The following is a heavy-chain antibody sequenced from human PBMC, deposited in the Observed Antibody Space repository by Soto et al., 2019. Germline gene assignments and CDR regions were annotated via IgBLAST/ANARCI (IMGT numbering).Heavy chain of an antibody. D-gene: IGHD4-17*01. CDR3: ARDRDDYSGYDAFDI. Sequence: PGGSLRLSCAASGCTVSGNYMSWVRQAPGKGLEWVSVIYSGGTTYYADSVKGRFTISRDNSKNTLYLQMNSLRAEDTAVYYCARDRDDYSGYDAFDIWGQGTMVTVSS. V-gene: IGHV3-66*01. J-gene: IGHJ3*02. CDR1: GCTVSGNY. CDR2: IYSGGTT.